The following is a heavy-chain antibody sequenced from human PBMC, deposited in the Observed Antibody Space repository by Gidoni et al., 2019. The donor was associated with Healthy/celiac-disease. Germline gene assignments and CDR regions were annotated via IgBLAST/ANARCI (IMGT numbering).Heavy chain of an antibody. CDR1: GGSISRYY. V-gene: IGHV4-59*01. Sequence: QVQLQESGPGLVKPSETLSLTCTVSGGSISRYYWSWIRQPPGKGLEWIGYIYYSGSTNYNPSLKSRVTISVDTSKNQFSLRLTSVTAADTAVYYCARGSCDILTGYGMDVWGQGTTVTVSS. CDR3: ARGSCDILTGYGMDV. CDR2: IYYSGST. D-gene: IGHD3-9*01. J-gene: IGHJ6*02.